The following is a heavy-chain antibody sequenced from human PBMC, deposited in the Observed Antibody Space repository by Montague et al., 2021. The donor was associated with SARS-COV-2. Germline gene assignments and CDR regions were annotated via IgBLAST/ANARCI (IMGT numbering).Heavy chain of an antibody. CDR1: GGSISSYY. Sequence: SETLSLTCTVSGGSISSYYWSWIRQPAGKGLEWIGRFYTSGSTNYNPSLKSRVTLSVDTSKNQFSLKLSSVTAADTAVYYCARSTFYSSGWWENWSFDLWGRGTLVTVSS. CDR2: FYTSGST. CDR3: ARSTFYSSGWWENWSFDL. D-gene: IGHD6-19*01. V-gene: IGHV4-4*07. J-gene: IGHJ2*01.